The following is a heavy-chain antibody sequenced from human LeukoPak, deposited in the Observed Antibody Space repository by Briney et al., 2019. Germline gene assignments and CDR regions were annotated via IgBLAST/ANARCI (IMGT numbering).Heavy chain of an antibody. CDR2: ISVTSSFI. CDR3: AKGLRMFWGSYYE. D-gene: IGHD1-26*01. CDR1: GFSFTTHS. V-gene: IGHV3-48*01. Sequence: GGSLRLSCAASGFSFTTHSMNWVRQAPGKGLEWVSFISVTSSFISYADSVKGRFTISRDNGENSLYLQMNSLRAEDTAVYYCAKGLRMFWGSYYERGQGTLVTVSS. J-gene: IGHJ4*02.